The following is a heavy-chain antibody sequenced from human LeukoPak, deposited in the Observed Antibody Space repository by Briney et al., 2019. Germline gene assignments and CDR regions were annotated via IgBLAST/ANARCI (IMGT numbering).Heavy chain of an antibody. CDR3: ARVTRKRLRLHRGHYYYXMXX. V-gene: IGHV4-61*02. D-gene: IGHD4-17*01. J-gene: IGHJ6*03. CDR1: GCSISSGRFY. CDR2: IYTSGST. Sequence: SETLSLTCTVSGCSISSGRFYWSWIWRPAGKGLEWSGRIYTSGSTTYNPSLKSLVTISMDSSKSQFSLRLSSVSAADTAVYYCARVTRKRLRLHRGHYYYXMXXWGKXTTVT.